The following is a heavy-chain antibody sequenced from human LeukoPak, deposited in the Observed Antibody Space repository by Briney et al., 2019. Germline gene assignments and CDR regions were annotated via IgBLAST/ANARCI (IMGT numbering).Heavy chain of an antibody. D-gene: IGHD3-3*01. V-gene: IGHV4-30-2*01. Sequence: NPSETLSLTCAVSGGSISSGGYSWSWIRQPPGKGLEWIGYIYHSGSTYYNLSLKSRVTISVDRSQNHFSLKLSSVTAADTAVYYCARGGFWSGYQLDYWGQGTLVTVSS. CDR2: IYHSGST. J-gene: IGHJ4*02. CDR3: ARGGFWSGYQLDY. CDR1: GGSISSGGYS.